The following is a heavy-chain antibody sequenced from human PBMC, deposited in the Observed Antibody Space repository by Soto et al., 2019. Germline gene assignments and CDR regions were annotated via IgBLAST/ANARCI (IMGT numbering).Heavy chain of an antibody. CDR3: AKATDYRDFDY. D-gene: IGHD4-4*01. V-gene: IGHV3-30*18. CDR1: GFTLSSYG. CDR2: ISYDGSNK. J-gene: IGHJ4*02. Sequence: GGSLRLSCAASGFTLSSYGMHWVRQAPGKGLEWVAVISYDGSNKYYADSVKGRFTISRDNSKNTLYLQMNSLRAEDTAVYYCAKATDYRDFDYWGQGTLVTVSS.